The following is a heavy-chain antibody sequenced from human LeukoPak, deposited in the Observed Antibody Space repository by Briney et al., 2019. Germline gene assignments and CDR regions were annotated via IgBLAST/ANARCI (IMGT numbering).Heavy chain of an antibody. Sequence: GGSLRLSCAASGFTFSSFDMHWARQPTGQGLELVSTIGTASDTYYPGSVEGRFTLSRDNAKNSLYLQMNSLTAGDTAVYYCARGPPRGKYYYMDVWGKGTTVTVSS. D-gene: IGHD1-1*01. CDR2: IGTASDT. CDR1: GFTFSSFD. CDR3: ARGPPRGKYYYMDV. V-gene: IGHV3-13*01. J-gene: IGHJ6*03.